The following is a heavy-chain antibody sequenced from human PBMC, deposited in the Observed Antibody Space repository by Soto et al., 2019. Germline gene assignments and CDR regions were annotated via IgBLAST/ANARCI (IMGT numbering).Heavy chain of an antibody. CDR1: GGSFSGYY. J-gene: IGHJ5*02. CDR3: ARAEYYYGSGSYYNWFDP. CDR2: INHSGST. Sequence: SETLSLTCAVYGGSFSGYYWSWIRQPPGKGLEWIGEINHSGSTNYNPSLKSRVTISVDTSKNQFSLKLSSVTAADTAVYYCARAEYYYGSGSYYNWFDPWGQGTLVTVSS. D-gene: IGHD3-10*01. V-gene: IGHV4-34*01.